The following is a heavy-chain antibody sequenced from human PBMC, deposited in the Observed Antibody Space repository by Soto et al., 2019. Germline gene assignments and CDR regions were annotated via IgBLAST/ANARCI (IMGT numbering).Heavy chain of an antibody. CDR2: INHSGNT. CDR3: GRGRGELDA. Sequence: SETLSLTCAVYGASLSDNYCNWLRQPPGKGLEWIGEINHSGNTNYNPSLRSRVTISIDTSKNQLSLNLRSVSAADTAVYYCGRGRGELDAWGQGPPVTVSS. V-gene: IGHV4-34*01. D-gene: IGHD3-16*01. J-gene: IGHJ5*02. CDR1: GASLSDNY.